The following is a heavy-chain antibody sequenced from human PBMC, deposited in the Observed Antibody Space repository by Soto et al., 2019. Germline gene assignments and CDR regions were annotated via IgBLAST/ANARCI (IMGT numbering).Heavy chain of an antibody. CDR1: GGTFSSYA. CDR3: ARDRSAAAPAYYYYGMDV. CDR2: VIPIFGTA. V-gene: IGHV1-69*01. J-gene: IGHJ6*02. D-gene: IGHD6-13*01. Sequence: QVQLVQSGAEVKKPGSSVKVSCKASGGTFSSYAISWGRQAPGQGIEWMGGVIPIFGTANYGQKFRGRGTITAAESTSAAYMELSSLRSADTAVYYCARDRSAAAPAYYYYGMDVWGQGTTVTVSS.